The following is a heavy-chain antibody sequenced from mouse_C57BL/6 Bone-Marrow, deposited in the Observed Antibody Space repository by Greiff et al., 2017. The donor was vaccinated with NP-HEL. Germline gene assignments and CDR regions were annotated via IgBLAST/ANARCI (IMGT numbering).Heavy chain of an antibody. CDR2: INPNNGGT. CDR1: GYTFTDYY. CDR3: ARRRRWGFAY. Sequence: VQLQQSGPELVKPGASVKISCKASGYTFTDYYMNWVKQSHGKSLEWIGDINPNNGGTSYNQKFKGKATLTVDKSSSTAYMELRSLTSEDSAVYYCARRRRWGFAYWGQGTLVTVSA. J-gene: IGHJ3*01. V-gene: IGHV1-26*01.